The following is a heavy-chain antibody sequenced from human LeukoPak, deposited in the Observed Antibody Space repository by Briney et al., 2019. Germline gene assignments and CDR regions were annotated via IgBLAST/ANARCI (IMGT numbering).Heavy chain of an antibody. V-gene: IGHV3-9*03. Sequence: GRSLRLSCVTSGFTFGDYTMHWVRQVPGKGLEWLSGITWDGGNIAYAGSVKGRFTISRDNAKSSLYLQMNSLRNEDMAFYFCAKGYTFHGVAHDSGYFDYWGQGTLVTVSS. CDR3: AKGYTFHGVAHDSGYFDY. D-gene: IGHD3-3*01. J-gene: IGHJ4*02. CDR1: GFTFGDYT. CDR2: ITWDGGNI.